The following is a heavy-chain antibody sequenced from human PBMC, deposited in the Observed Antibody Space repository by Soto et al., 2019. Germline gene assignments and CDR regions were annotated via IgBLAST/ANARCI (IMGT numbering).Heavy chain of an antibody. J-gene: IGHJ5*02. CDR3: AREGGSTKRYCISTSCPPSWFDP. Sequence: QVQLVESGGGLVKPGGSLRLSCAASGFTFSDYYMSWIRQASGKGLEWVSYISSSGSTIYYADSVKGRFTISRDNAKNSLYLQMNSLRAEDTAVYYCAREGGSTKRYCISTSCPPSWFDPWGQGTLVTVSS. CDR2: ISSSGSTI. CDR1: GFTFSDYY. V-gene: IGHV3-11*01. D-gene: IGHD2-2*01.